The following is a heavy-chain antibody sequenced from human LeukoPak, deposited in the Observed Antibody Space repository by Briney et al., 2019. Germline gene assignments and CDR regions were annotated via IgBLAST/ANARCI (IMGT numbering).Heavy chain of an antibody. J-gene: IGHJ4*02. V-gene: IGHV4-31*03. D-gene: IGHD3-22*01. CDR2: IYYSGNA. Sequence: SETLSLACIVSGGSIRSGGYYWSWIRQHPGKGLDWIGYIYYSGNAYYNPSLTSRVTISVDTSKNQFSLKLSSVTAADTAVYYCARAGYDSSGYSTYYFDYWGQGTLVTVSS. CDR3: ARAGYDSSGYSTYYFDY. CDR1: GGSIRSGGYY.